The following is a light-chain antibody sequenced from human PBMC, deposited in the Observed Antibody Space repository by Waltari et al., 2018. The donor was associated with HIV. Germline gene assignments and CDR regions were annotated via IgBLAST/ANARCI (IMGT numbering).Light chain of an antibody. J-gene: IGLJ1*01. CDR2: AVS. CDR1: SSDVGGYTS. CDR3: SSYTSTSTVYV. V-gene: IGLV2-14*03. Sequence: QSALTHPASVSGSPGQSITISCTGTSSDVGGYTSLSCYQLHPGKAPNRMIYAVSTRPSGVSNRFSGSKSDNTASLTISGLQAEDEADYYCSSYTSTSTVYVFGTGTEVTVL.